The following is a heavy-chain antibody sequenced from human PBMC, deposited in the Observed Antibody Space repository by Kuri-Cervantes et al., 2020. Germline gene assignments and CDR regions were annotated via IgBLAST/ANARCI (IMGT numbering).Heavy chain of an antibody. CDR3: ARGDDVVVPAPFDP. J-gene: IGHJ5*02. V-gene: IGHV1-8*01. CDR1: GYTFTSYD. D-gene: IGHD2-2*01. CDR2: MNPNGGNT. Sequence: ASVKVSCKASGYTFTSYDINWVRQATGQGLEWMGWMNPNGGNTGYAQKFQGRVTMTRNTSISTAYMELSSLRSEDTAVYYCARGDDVVVPAPFDPWGQGTLVTVSS.